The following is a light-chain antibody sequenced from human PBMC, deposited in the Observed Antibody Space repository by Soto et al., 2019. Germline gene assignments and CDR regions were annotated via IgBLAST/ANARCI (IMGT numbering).Light chain of an antibody. V-gene: IGKV3-20*01. CDR2: GAS. Sequence: EVVLTQSPGTLSLSPGERATLSCRASQSVNSNYLAWYQQRPGQAPRLLIYGASSRATGIPDRFSGSGSGTDFTLTISRLEPEDFAVYYCQHYGRSPPYTFGPGTKVDIK. CDR3: QHYGRSPPYT. J-gene: IGKJ3*01. CDR1: QSVNSNY.